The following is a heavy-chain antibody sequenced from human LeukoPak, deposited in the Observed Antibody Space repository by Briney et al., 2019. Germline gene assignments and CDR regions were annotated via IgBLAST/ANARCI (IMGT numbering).Heavy chain of an antibody. CDR1: GFTVSSNY. D-gene: IGHD2-21*02. J-gene: IGHJ4*02. CDR2: IYSGGST. CDR3: AKDFVVVPGNVNYFDS. V-gene: IGHV3-53*01. Sequence: GGSLRLSCAASGFTVSSNYMSWVRQAPGQGLEWVSVIYSGGSTYYADSVKGRFTISRDNFKNTLYLRMKSLRADDTAMYYCAKDFVVVPGNVNYFDSWGQGTLVTVSS.